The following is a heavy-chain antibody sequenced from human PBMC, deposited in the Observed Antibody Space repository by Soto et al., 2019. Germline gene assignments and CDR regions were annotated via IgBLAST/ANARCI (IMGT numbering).Heavy chain of an antibody. D-gene: IGHD6-19*01. CDR2: IYHSGNT. CDR3: ARAQTDSSGWYTWFDP. CDR1: GGSISSSNW. V-gene: IGHV4-4*02. J-gene: IGHJ5*02. Sequence: QVQLQESGPGLVKPSGTLSLTCAVSGGSISSSNWWSWVRQPPGKGLEWIGEIYHSGNTNYNPSLESRVTISVDKSKNQFSLKLSSVPAADTAVYYCARAQTDSSGWYTWFDPWGQGTLVTVSS.